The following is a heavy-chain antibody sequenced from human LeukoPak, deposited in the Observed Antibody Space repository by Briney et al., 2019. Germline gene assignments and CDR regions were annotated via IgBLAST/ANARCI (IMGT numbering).Heavy chain of an antibody. CDR2: ISYDGTNK. CDR1: GFSFTNYP. CDR3: ARGNIGNP. V-gene: IGHV3-30-3*01. D-gene: IGHD1-26*01. Sequence: GGSLRLSGAASGFSFTNYPMQWVRQTPGKGLQWVAVISYDGTNKYYADSVKGRFTISRDNSKNTLYLQMNSLRPEDTAVYYCARGNIGNPWGQGSLVTVSS. J-gene: IGHJ5*02.